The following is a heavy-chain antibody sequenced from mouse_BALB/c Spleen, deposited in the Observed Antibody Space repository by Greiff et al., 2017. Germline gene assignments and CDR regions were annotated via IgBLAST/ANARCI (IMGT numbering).Heavy chain of an antibody. J-gene: IGHJ4*01. CDR2: ISSGSSTI. Sequence: EVKLVESGGGLVQPGGSRKLSCAASGFTFSSVGMHWVRQAPEKGLEWVAYISSGSSTIYYADTVKGRFTISRDNPKNTLFLQMTSLRSEDTAMYYCAREYYGSSYLDYWGQGTSVTVSA. V-gene: IGHV5-17*02. D-gene: IGHD1-1*01. CDR1: GFTFSSVG. CDR3: AREYYGSSYLDY.